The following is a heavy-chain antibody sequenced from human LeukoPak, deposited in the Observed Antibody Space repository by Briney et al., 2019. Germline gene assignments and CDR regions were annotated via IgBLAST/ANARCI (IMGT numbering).Heavy chain of an antibody. CDR1: GYTFTIYA. CDR2: ISTYNGNT. Sequence: GASVKVSCKASGYTFTIYAVSWVRQAPGQGLEWMGWISTYNGNTEYVKSLQGRVTMTTDTSSSTAYMELRGLKSDDTAVYYCARFWTGYLPDYWGQGTLVTVSS. J-gene: IGHJ4*02. CDR3: ARFWTGYLPDY. D-gene: IGHD3/OR15-3a*01. V-gene: IGHV1-18*01.